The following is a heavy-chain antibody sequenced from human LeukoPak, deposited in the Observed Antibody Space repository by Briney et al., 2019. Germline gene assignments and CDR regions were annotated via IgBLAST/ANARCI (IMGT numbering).Heavy chain of an antibody. V-gene: IGHV3-30*04. Sequence: GGSLRLSCAASGFTFSSYAMHWVRQAPGKGLEWVAVISYDGSNKYYADSVKGRFTISRDNSKNTLYLQMNSLRAEDTAVYYCAREAAAAPDWFDPWGQGTLVTVSS. CDR2: ISYDGSNK. CDR3: AREAAAAPDWFDP. J-gene: IGHJ5*02. CDR1: GFTFSSYA. D-gene: IGHD6-13*01.